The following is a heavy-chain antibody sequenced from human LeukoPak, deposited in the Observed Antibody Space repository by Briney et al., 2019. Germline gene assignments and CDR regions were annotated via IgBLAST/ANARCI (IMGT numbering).Heavy chain of an antibody. CDR2: IYYSGST. CDR3: ARVGIVAMMFIDY. D-gene: IGHD5-12*01. V-gene: IGHV4-30-4*01. CDR1: GGSISSGDYY. Sequence: SQTLSLTCTVSGGSISSGDYYWSWIRQPPGTGLEWVGYIYYSGSTYYNPSLKSRVTISVDTSKNQFSLKLSSVTAADTAVYYCARVGIVAMMFIDYWGQGTLVTVSS. J-gene: IGHJ4*02.